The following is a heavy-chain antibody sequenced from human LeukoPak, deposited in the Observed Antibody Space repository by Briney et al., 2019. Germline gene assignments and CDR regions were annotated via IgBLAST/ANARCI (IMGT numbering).Heavy chain of an antibody. CDR2: ITNSGRST. CDR3: AREASGNYHVFES. D-gene: IGHD1-26*01. Sequence: GGSLRLSCEASGFTFSTYFISWIRQAPGKGLEWVGYITNSGRSTNYADAVKGRFTISRDNAKKSVYLEMTDLRAEDTAVYYCAREASGNYHVFESWGPGTLVTVSS. V-gene: IGHV3-11*04. J-gene: IGHJ4*02. CDR1: GFTFSTYF.